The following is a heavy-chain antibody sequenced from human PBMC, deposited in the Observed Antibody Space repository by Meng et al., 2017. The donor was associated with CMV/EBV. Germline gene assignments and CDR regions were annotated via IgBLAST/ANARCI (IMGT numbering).Heavy chain of an antibody. Sequence: ASVKVSCKASGYTFTSYGISWVRQAPGQGLEWMGWINPNSGGTNYAQKFQGRVTMTRDTSISTAYMELSRLRSDDTAVYYCARSRIQLWLHHYYYGMDVWGQGTTVTVSS. CDR2: INPNSGGT. CDR1: GYTFTSYG. D-gene: IGHD5-18*01. CDR3: ARSRIQLWLHHYYYGMDV. V-gene: IGHV1-2*02. J-gene: IGHJ6*02.